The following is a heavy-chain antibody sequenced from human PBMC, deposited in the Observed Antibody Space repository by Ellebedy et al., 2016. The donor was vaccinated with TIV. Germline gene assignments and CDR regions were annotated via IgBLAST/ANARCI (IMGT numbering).Heavy chain of an antibody. V-gene: IGHV4-31*03. CDR2: IYYSGST. CDR3: ARSLRLGELSLKH. Sequence: MPSETLSLTCTVSGGSISSGGYYWSWIRQHPGKGLEWIGYIYYSGSTYYNPSLKSRITISVDPSKNQFSLKLSSVTAADTAVYYCARSLRLGELSLKHWGQGTLVTVCS. CDR1: GGSISSGGYY. J-gene: IGHJ4*02. D-gene: IGHD3-16*02.